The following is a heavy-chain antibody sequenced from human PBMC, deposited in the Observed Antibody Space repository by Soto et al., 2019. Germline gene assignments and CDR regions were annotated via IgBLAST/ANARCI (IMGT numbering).Heavy chain of an antibody. CDR1: GFTFSSYG. J-gene: IGHJ6*02. D-gene: IGHD3-10*01. CDR2: IWYDGSNK. CDR3: ARDPPSWFGEANGMDV. V-gene: IGHV3-33*01. Sequence: PGGSLRLSCAASGFTFSSYGMHWVRQAPGKGLEWVAVIWYDGSNKYYADSVKGRFTISRDNSKNTLYLQMNSLRAEDTAVYYCARDPPSWFGEANGMDVWGQGTTVTVSS.